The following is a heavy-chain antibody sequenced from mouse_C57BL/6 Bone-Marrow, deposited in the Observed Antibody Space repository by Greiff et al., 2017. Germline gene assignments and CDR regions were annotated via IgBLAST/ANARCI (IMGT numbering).Heavy chain of an antibody. Sequence: EVQLVESGGGLVQPGGSLSLSCAASGFTFTDYYMSWVRQPPGKALDWLGFIRNKANGYTTEYSASVKGRFTISRDNSQSILYLQMNALRAEDSATYYCARSQVVYFDYWGQGTTLTVSS. CDR2: IRNKANGYTT. CDR3: ARSQVVYFDY. J-gene: IGHJ2*01. CDR1: GFTFTDYY. D-gene: IGHD1-1*01. V-gene: IGHV7-3*01.